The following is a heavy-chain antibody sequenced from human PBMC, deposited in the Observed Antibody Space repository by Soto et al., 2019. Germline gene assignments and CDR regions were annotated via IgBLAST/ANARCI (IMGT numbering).Heavy chain of an antibody. V-gene: IGHV3-23*01. CDR3: AKTPPEIVVVPAAIPRRYFDY. Sequence: GGSLRLSCAASGFTFSSYAMIWVRQAPGKGLEWVSAISGSGGSTYYADSVKGRFTISRDNSKNTLYLQMNSLRAEDTAVYYCAKTPPEIVVVPAAIPRRYFDYWGQGTLVTVS. CDR2: ISGSGGST. D-gene: IGHD2-2*01. CDR1: GFTFSSYA. J-gene: IGHJ4*02.